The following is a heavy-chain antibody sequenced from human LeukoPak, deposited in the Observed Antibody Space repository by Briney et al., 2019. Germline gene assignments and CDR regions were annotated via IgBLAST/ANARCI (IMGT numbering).Heavy chain of an antibody. CDR1: GFTFSSYG. V-gene: IGHV3-7*01. CDR3: ARENIQPRYYYYYYMDV. Sequence: PGGSLRLSCAASGFTFSSYGMHWVRQAPGKGLEWVANIKQDGSEKYYVDSVKGRFTISRDNAKNSLYLQMNSLRAEDTAVYYCARENIQPRYYYYYYMDVWGKGTTVTISS. CDR2: IKQDGSEK. J-gene: IGHJ6*03. D-gene: IGHD5-18*01.